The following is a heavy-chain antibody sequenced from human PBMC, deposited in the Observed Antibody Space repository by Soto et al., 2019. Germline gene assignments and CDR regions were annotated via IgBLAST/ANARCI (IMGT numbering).Heavy chain of an antibody. J-gene: IGHJ6*02. CDR1: GYTFTNYW. V-gene: IGHV5-51*01. CDR3: AASIFYYGMDV. CDR2: IYPGDSDT. Sequence: GESLKISCKPSGYTFTNYWIGWVRQMPGKGLEWMGIIYPGDSDTKYNPSFQGQVTISADKSITTTYLQWSSLKAPDTAIYYCAASIFYYGMDVWGQGTTVTVS.